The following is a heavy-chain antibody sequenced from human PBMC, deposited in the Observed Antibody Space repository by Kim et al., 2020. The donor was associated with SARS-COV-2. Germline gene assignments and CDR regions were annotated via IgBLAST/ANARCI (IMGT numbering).Heavy chain of an antibody. V-gene: IGHV1-18*01. D-gene: IGHD2-15*01. J-gene: IGHJ6*02. Sequence: ASVKVSCKASGYTFTSYGISWVRQAPGQGLEWMGWISAYNGNTNYAQKLQGRVTMTTDTSTSTAYMELRSLRSDDTAVYYCARRCSGGSCYYYYGMDVWGQGTTATVSS. CDR3: ARRCSGGSCYYYYGMDV. CDR1: GYTFTSYG. CDR2: ISAYNGNT.